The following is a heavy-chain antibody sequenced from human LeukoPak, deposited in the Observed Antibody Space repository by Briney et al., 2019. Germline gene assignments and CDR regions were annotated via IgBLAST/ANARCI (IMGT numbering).Heavy chain of an antibody. J-gene: IGHJ4*02. V-gene: IGHV3-23*01. CDR3: AKDRHVYNPTFRRY. D-gene: IGHD1-1*01. CDR2: ICGSVSGSGDCT. Sequence: GGSLRLSCAASGFSFGSYAMSWVRQAAGKGLEWVSEICGSVSGSGDCTHYADSVKGRFTISRDNSKNTLYLQMNSLRAEDTAVYYCAKDRHVYNPTFRRYWGQGTLVTVSS. CDR1: GFSFGSYA.